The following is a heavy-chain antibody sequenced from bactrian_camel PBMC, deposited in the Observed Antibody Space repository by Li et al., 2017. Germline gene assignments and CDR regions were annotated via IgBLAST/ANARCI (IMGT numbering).Heavy chain of an antibody. CDR3: AAQGGQLHFSLLTCDQTDFVT. D-gene: IGHD3*01. CDR2: IDTSGNT. V-gene: IGHV3S53*01. CDR1: GHATSSHF. Sequence: HVQLVESGGGSVQTGGSLTLSCKASGHATSSHFMGWFRQPPGKEREVVGCIDTSGNTGYADSVKGRFTISKDNAKPILYLQMSSLKSEDTAMYYCAAQGGQLHFSLLTCDQTDFVTWGQGTQVTVS. J-gene: IGHJ6*01.